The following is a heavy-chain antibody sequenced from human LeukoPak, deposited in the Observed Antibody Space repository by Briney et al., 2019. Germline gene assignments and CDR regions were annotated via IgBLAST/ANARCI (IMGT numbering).Heavy chain of an antibody. CDR1: GGSISSYY. Sequence: SETLSLTCTVSGGSISSYYWSWIRQPPGKGLEWIGYIYYSGSTNYNPSLKSRVTISVDTSKNQFSLKLTSVTAADTAMYYCASHYDILTGYEYWGQGTLVTVSS. CDR3: ASHYDILTGYEY. J-gene: IGHJ4*02. V-gene: IGHV4-59*08. D-gene: IGHD3-9*01. CDR2: IYYSGST.